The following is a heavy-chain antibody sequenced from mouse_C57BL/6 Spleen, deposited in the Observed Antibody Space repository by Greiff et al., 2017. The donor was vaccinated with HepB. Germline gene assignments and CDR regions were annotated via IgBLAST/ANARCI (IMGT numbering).Heavy chain of an antibody. J-gene: IGHJ3*01. CDR1: GYTFTSYW. CDR3: SRRDYDRWFAY. CDR2: IDPSDSYT. Sequence: QVQLQQPGAELVKPGASVKLSCKASGYTFTSYWMQWVKQRPGQGLEWIGEIDPSDSYTNYNQKFKGKATLTVDTSSSTAYMQRSSLTSADSAVYYGSRRDYDRWFAYWGQGTLVTVSA. D-gene: IGHD2-4*01. V-gene: IGHV1-50*01.